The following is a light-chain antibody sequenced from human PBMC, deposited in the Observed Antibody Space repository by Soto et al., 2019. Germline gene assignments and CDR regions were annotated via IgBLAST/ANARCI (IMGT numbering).Light chain of an antibody. CDR1: FSDVGPHDY. J-gene: IGLJ1*01. CDR3: CSYTTSSTYV. CDR2: DVT. V-gene: IGLV2-14*03. Sequence: QSVLTQPASVSGSPGQSITISCTGSFSDVGPHDYVSRYQQHPGKAPKLVIYDVTNRPSGVSSRFSGSKSGNTASLTISGLQAEDEADYYCCSYTTSSTYVFGTGTKVTVL.